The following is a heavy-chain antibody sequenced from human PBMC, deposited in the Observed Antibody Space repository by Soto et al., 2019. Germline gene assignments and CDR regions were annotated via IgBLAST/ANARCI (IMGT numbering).Heavy chain of an antibody. D-gene: IGHD3-22*01. Sequence: GGSLRLSCAASGFTFSSYAMSWVRQAPGKGLEWVSAISGSGGSTYYADSVKGRFTISRDNSKNTLYLQMNSLRAEDTAVYYCAEGSGYKAHSADAFDIWGQGTMVTVSS. CDR3: AEGSGYKAHSADAFDI. CDR1: GFTFSSYA. CDR2: ISGSGGST. J-gene: IGHJ3*02. V-gene: IGHV3-23*01.